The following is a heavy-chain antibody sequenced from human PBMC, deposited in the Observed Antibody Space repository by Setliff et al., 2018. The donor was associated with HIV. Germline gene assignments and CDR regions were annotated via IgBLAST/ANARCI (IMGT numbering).Heavy chain of an antibody. V-gene: IGHV3-23*01. J-gene: IGHJ6*03. CDR2: LRGSGAPT. Sequence: GGSLRLSCAASGFTFGTYAMSWVRQAPGKGLEWVSALRGSGAPTYYTDSVRGRFTISTDNSKNTLYLQIDSLRSEDTAVYFCAKSFNSGPTNWNIDVWGTGTTVTVSS. D-gene: IGHD1-20*01. CDR1: GFTFGTYA. CDR3: AKSFNSGPTNWNIDV.